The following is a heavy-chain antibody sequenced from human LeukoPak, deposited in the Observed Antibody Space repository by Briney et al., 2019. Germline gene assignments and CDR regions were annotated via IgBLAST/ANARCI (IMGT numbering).Heavy chain of an antibody. CDR3: GRMIFKYDSSGYQGYYYYYMDV. V-gene: IGHV4-61*02. Sequence: SQTLSLTWTVSGGSISSGSYYWGWIRQPAGKGLEWIGRIYTSGSTNYNPSLKSRVTISVDTSKNQFSLKLSSVTAADTGVYYCGRMIFKYDSSGYQGYYYYYMDVWGKGTTVTVSS. J-gene: IGHJ6*03. D-gene: IGHD3-22*01. CDR2: IYTSGST. CDR1: GGSISSGSYY.